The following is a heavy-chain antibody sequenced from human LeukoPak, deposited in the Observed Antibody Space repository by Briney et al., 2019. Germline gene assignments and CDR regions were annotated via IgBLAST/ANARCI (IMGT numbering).Heavy chain of an antibody. V-gene: IGHV1-2*02. D-gene: IGHD3-3*01. CDR2: INPDSDGT. Sequence: GASVKVSCKASGYTFTDYYMHWVRQAPGQGLEWMGGINPDSDGTNYAQKFQGRVTMTRDTSISTAYMELSSPRSDDTSVYYCARRSGSDAFDIWGQGTMVTVSS. CDR3: ARRSGSDAFDI. J-gene: IGHJ3*02. CDR1: GYTFTDYY.